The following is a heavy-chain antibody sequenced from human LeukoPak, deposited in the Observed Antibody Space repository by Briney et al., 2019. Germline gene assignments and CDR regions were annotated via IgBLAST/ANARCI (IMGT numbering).Heavy chain of an antibody. Sequence: SETLSLTCTVSGASINNYYWSWIRQPPGKGREWIGRIHGGGSTNYNPPLKSRVTVSIDTSKNQFSLKLSSMTAADTAVYYRGRDLASAAYDWFNPWGQGTLVTVSS. CDR2: IHGGGST. CDR1: GASINNYY. V-gene: IGHV4-4*07. CDR3: GRDLASAAYDWFNP. D-gene: IGHD3-3*02. J-gene: IGHJ5*02.